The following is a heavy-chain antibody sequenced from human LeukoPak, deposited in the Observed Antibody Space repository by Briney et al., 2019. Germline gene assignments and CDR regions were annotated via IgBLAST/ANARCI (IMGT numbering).Heavy chain of an antibody. Sequence: GGSLRLSCAASGFTVSSTYMSWVRQAPGKGLEWVSIIYSAGSTYYADSVKGRFTISRDNSKNTLYLQMNSLRAEDTAVYYCAKGHCTNGICWLDWCQGTLVTVSS. V-gene: IGHV3-53*01. CDR3: AKGHCTNGICWLD. CDR1: GFTVSSTY. CDR2: IYSAGST. J-gene: IGHJ1*01. D-gene: IGHD2-8*01.